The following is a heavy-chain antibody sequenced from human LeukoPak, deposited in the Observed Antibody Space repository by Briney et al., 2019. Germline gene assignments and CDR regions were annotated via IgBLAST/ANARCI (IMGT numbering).Heavy chain of an antibody. CDR2: ITGSGGST. V-gene: IGHV3-23*01. D-gene: IGHD5-12*01. J-gene: IGHJ4*02. Sequence: GGSLRLSCAASGFTFSNYAMTWVRQAQGKGLQWVSAITGSGGSTYYADSVKGRFAISRDNSKNTLYLQMNSLRAEDTAVYYCATLMRGPTGYSGYGGEDYWGQGTLVTVSS. CDR1: GFTFSNYA. CDR3: ATLMRGPTGYSGYGGEDY.